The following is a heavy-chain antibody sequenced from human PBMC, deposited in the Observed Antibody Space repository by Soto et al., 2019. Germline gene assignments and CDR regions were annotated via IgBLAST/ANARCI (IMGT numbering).Heavy chain of an antibody. J-gene: IGHJ5*02. Sequence: QLQLQESGPGLVKPSETLSLTCSVSDGSISSSSYFWGWIRQPPGKGLEWIGSIYYSGSTYYNPSLKSRFTVSVVTSKNQFSLKLSSVTAADTAVYYCARHPSDFWFDPWGQGTLVTVSS. CDR2: IYYSGST. V-gene: IGHV4-39*01. CDR1: DGSISSSSYF. CDR3: ARHPSDFWFDP. D-gene: IGHD2-21*02.